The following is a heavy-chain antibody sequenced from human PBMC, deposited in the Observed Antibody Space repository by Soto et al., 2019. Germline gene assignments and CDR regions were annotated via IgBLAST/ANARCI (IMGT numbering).Heavy chain of an antibody. Sequence: QVQLVESGGGVVQPGRSLRLSCAASGFTFSSFAMHWVRQAPGKGLEWVAFMSYDGGNKYSADSVKGRFPISRDNSKSTLYLQMNSLRAEDTAVSYCARTGGDYGGYVFDYWGQGTLVTVSS. D-gene: IGHD4-17*01. CDR3: ARTGGDYGGYVFDY. CDR1: GFTFSSFA. J-gene: IGHJ4*02. CDR2: MSYDGGNK. V-gene: IGHV3-30-3*01.